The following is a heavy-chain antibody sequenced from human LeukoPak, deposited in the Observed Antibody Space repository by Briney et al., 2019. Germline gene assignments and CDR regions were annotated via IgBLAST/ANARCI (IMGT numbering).Heavy chain of an antibody. D-gene: IGHD2-8*02. CDR1: GFTVSSNS. Sequence: GGSLRLSCTVSGFTVSSNSMSWVRQAPGKGLEWVSFIYSDNTHYSDSVKGRFTISRDNSKSTLSLQMNSLRAEDTAIYYCATYRQVLLPFESWGQGTLVTVSS. J-gene: IGHJ4*02. CDR3: ATYRQVLLPFES. CDR2: IYSDNT. V-gene: IGHV3-53*01.